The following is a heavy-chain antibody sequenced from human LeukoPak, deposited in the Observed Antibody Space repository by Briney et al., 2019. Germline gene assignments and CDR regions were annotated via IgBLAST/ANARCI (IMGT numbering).Heavy chain of an antibody. CDR1: GFTVSSNY. V-gene: IGHV3-66*01. Sequence: GGSLRLSFAASGFTVSSNYMSWVRQAPGKGLEWVSGIYSGGSTYYADSVKGRFTISRDNSKNTLYLQMNSLRAEDTAVYYCARDLLAVAGTKSNGMDVWGQGTTVTVSS. CDR2: IYSGGST. J-gene: IGHJ6*02. CDR3: ARDLLAVAGTKSNGMDV. D-gene: IGHD6-19*01.